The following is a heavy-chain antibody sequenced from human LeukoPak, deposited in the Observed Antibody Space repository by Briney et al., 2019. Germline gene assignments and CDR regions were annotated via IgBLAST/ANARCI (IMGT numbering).Heavy chain of an antibody. D-gene: IGHD2-8*01. CDR2: INPSGGST. CDR1: GYTFTSYY. J-gene: IGHJ5*02. CDR3: ARVGEYCTNGVCSHQEFDP. Sequence: ASVKVSCKASGYTFTSYYMHWVRQAPGQGLEWMGIINPSGGSTSYAQKFQGRVTMTRDMSTSTVYMELSSLRSEDTAVYYCARVGEYCTNGVCSHQEFDPWGQGTLVTVSS. V-gene: IGHV1-46*01.